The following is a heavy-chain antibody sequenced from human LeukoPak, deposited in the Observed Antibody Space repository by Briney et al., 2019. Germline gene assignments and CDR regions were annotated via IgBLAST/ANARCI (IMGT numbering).Heavy chain of an antibody. J-gene: IGHJ4*02. D-gene: IGHD2-21*02. CDR1: GFTFSSYG. CDR3: ARDVTARNYFDS. CDR2: ISSSGSTI. V-gene: IGHV3-48*04. Sequence: GGSLRLSCAASGFTFSSYGMHWVRQTPGKGLEWVSYISSSGSTIYYADSVKGRFTISRDNAKNSLYLQMNSLRVEDTAIYYCARDVTARNYFDSWGQGTLVTVSS.